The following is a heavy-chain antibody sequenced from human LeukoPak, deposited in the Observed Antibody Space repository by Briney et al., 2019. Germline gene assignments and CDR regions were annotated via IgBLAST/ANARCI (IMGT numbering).Heavy chain of an antibody. D-gene: IGHD2-2*01. Sequence: PGGSLRLSCAASGFSFSSYTMNWVRQAPGKGLEWVSSISGSGAGTYYADSVKGRFTISRDNSKNTLYLQMSSLRAADTAVYYCATRTLYCSTSRCYLDYWGRGTLVTVSS. CDR3: ATRTLYCSTSRCYLDY. V-gene: IGHV3-23*01. CDR2: ISGSGAGT. CDR1: GFSFSSYT. J-gene: IGHJ4*02.